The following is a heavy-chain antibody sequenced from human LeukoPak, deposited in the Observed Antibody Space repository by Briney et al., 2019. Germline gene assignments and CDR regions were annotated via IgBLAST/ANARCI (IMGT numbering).Heavy chain of an antibody. CDR3: ARAARPEYSSRRAHWYFDL. D-gene: IGHD6-13*01. CDR2: INSDGSST. CDR1: GFTFSSYW. V-gene: IGHV3-74*01. Sequence: GGALRLSCAASGFTFSSYWMHWVRQAPGKGLVWVSRINSDGSSTSYADSVKGRFTISRDNAKNTLYLQMNSLRAEDTAVYYCARAARPEYSSRRAHWYFDLWGRGTLVTVSS. J-gene: IGHJ2*01.